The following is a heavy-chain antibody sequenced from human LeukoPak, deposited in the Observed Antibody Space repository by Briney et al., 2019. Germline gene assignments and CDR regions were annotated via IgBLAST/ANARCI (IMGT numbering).Heavy chain of an antibody. CDR3: AKDSKAVIYYFDY. Sequence: GGSLRLSCAASGFTFSSYGMSWVRQAPGKGLEWVSAISGSGGSTYYADSVKGRFTISRDNSKNTLYLQMNSLRAEDTAVYYCAKDSKAVIYYFDYWGQGTLVTVSS. CDR1: GFTFSSYG. D-gene: IGHD3-3*02. CDR2: ISGSGGST. J-gene: IGHJ4*02. V-gene: IGHV3-23*01.